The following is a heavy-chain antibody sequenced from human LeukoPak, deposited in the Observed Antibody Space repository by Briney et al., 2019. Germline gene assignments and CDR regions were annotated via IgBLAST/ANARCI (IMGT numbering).Heavy chain of an antibody. CDR1: GFTVSDNN. CDR2: LHRDGSV. V-gene: IGHV3-53*01. D-gene: IGHD3-16*01. Sequence: GGSLRLSCAASGFTVSDNNMIWVRQAPGKGLEGVSTLHRDGSVRYADSVNGRFTISRDDSKNTLSLQMSSLRDEDTAVYYCVRVHGGGYWGQGTLVTVSS. J-gene: IGHJ4*02. CDR3: VRVHGGGY.